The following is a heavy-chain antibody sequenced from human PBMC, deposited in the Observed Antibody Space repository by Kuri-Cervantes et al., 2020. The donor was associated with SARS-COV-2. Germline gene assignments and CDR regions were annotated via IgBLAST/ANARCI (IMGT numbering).Heavy chain of an antibody. J-gene: IGHJ4*02. D-gene: IGHD7-27*01. V-gene: IGHV4-59*12. CDR2: IYYSGST. Sequence: GSLRLSCPVSGGSISSYYWSWIRQPPGKGLEWIGYIYYSGSTNYNPSLKSRVTISVDTSKNQFSLKLSSVTAADTAVYYCASLRTGEGPLLDYWGQGTLVTVSS. CDR1: GGSISSYY. CDR3: ASLRTGEGPLLDY.